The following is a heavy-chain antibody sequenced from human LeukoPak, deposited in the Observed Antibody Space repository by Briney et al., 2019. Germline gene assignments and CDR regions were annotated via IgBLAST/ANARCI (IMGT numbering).Heavy chain of an antibody. Sequence: GGSLRLSCAASGFTFSSYSMNWVRQAPGKELEWVSSISSSSSYIYYADSVKGRFTISRDNAKNSLYLQMNSLRAEDTAVYYCAKDGRITCYFDYWGQGTLVTVSS. J-gene: IGHJ4*02. CDR3: AKDGRITCYFDY. D-gene: IGHD3-16*01. CDR1: GFTFSSYS. CDR2: ISSSSSYI. V-gene: IGHV3-21*04.